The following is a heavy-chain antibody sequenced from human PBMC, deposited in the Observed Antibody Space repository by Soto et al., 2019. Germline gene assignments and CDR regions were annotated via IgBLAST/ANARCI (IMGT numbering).Heavy chain of an antibody. CDR3: ARIPGGYSSSWFWGWFDP. Sequence: QVTLKESGPVLVKPTETLTLTCTVSGFSLSNARMGVSWIRQPPGKALEWLAHILSNDEKSYSTSLKSRLTISKDTSKSQVVHTMTNMDPVDTATYYCARIPGGYSSSWFWGWFDPWGQGTLVTVSS. V-gene: IGHV2-26*01. J-gene: IGHJ5*02. CDR1: GFSLSNARMG. D-gene: IGHD6-13*01. CDR2: ILSNDEK.